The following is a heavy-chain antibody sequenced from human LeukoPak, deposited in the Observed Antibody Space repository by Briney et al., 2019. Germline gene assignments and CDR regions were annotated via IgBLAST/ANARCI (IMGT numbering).Heavy chain of an antibody. Sequence: PSETLSLTCTVSGGSISSYYWSGLRQPPGKGLEWIGYIYYSGSTNYNPSLKSRVTISLDTSKNQFSLKVSSVTAADTAVYFCARVPSRHRHFDYWGQGTLVTVSS. CDR1: GGSISSYY. CDR3: ARVPSRHRHFDY. D-gene: IGHD2-2*01. CDR2: IYYSGST. J-gene: IGHJ4*02. V-gene: IGHV4-59*01.